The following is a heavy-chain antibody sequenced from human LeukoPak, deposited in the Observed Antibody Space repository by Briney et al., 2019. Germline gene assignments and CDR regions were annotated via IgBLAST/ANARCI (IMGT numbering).Heavy chain of an antibody. V-gene: IGHV3-11*06. CDR1: GFTFSDYY. CDR3: ARDLCYYGSGSYCNGYNWFDP. D-gene: IGHD3-10*01. J-gene: IGHJ5*02. Sequence: GGSLRVSCAASGFTFSDYYMSWIRQAPGKGLEWVSYISSSSSYTNYADSVKGRFTISRDNAKNSLYLQMNSLRAEDTAVYYCARDLCYYGSGSYCNGYNWFDPWGQGTLVTVSS. CDR2: ISSSSSYT.